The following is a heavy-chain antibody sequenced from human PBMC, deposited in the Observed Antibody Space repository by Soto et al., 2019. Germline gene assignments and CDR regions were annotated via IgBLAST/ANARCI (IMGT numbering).Heavy chain of an antibody. V-gene: IGHV1-18*04. CDR2: ISAYNGNT. CDR3: ARDRSLRYYDRSGYYAYWYVDL. D-gene: IGHD3-22*01. J-gene: IGHJ2*01. Sequence: QVQLVQSGAEVKKPGASVKVSCKASGYTFTSYGISWVRQAPGQGLEWMGWISAYNGNTNYAQKLQGRVTMATDTSTSTAYIEMRSLRSDDTAVYYCARDRSLRYYDRSGYYAYWYVDLWGRGTLVTVSS. CDR1: GYTFTSYG.